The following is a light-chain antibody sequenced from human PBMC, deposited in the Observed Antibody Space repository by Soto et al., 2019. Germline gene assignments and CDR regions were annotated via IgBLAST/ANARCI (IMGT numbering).Light chain of an antibody. CDR1: QSVSSTY. Sequence: SPCTLSSSPGESGTLSCRASQSVSSTYLAWYQQKPGQAPRLLIYGASSRATGIPDRFSGSGSGTDFTLTFSRLEPEDFAVYYCEYYGNTIIFGGGTKVDIK. CDR3: EYYGNTII. V-gene: IGKV3-20*01. J-gene: IGKJ4*01. CDR2: GAS.